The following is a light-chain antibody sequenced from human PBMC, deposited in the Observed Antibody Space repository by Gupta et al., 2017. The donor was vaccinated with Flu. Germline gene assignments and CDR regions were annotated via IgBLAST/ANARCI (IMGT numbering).Light chain of an antibody. V-gene: IGKV3-20*01. CDR3: QQYGSFPWT. CDR1: QSVSSNY. J-gene: IGKJ1*01. CDR2: GAS. Sequence: ERATLSCRASQSVSSNYLAWYQQKPGQAPRLLIYGASSRATGIPVRFSGSGSGTDFSLTISRLEPEDFAVYYCQQYGSFPWTFGQGTKVEIK.